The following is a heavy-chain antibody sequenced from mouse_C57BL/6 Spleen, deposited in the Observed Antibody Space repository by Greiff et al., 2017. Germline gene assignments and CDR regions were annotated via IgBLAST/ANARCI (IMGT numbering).Heavy chain of an antibody. CDR3: ARSGAYGYDGAAMDY. CDR1: GYSFTDYN. V-gene: IGHV1-39*01. CDR2: INPNYGTT. D-gene: IGHD2-2*01. J-gene: IGHJ4*01. Sequence: VQLKQSGPELVKPGASVKISCKASGYSFTDYNMNWVKQSNGKSLEWIGVINPNYGTTSYNQKFKGKATLTVDQSSSTAYMQLHSLASEDSAVYYCARSGAYGYDGAAMDYWGQGTSVTVSS.